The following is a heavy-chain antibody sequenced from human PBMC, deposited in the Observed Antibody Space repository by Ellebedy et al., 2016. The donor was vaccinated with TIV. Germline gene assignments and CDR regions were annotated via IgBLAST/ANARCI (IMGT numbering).Heavy chain of an antibody. D-gene: IGHD7-27*01. V-gene: IGHV3-7*01. CDR1: GFTFSSYW. CDR2: IKQDGSEK. CDR3: ARDGFLEEPEWSGTGASLDY. J-gene: IGHJ4*02. Sequence: GGSLRLSXAASGFTFSSYWMSWVRQAPGKGLEWVANIKQDGSEKYYVDSVKGRFTISRDNAKNSLYLQMNSLRAEDTAVYYCARDGFLEEPEWSGTGASLDYWGQGTLVTVSS.